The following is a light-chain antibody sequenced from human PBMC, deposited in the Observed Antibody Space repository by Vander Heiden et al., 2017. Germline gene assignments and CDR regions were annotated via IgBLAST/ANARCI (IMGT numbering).Light chain of an antibody. V-gene: IGLV3-1*01. CDR2: QDS. Sequence: SYSLPQPPAVSVSPGQTASITCSGDKLGDKYACWYQQKPGQSPVLVIYQDSKLPSGIPERFSGSNSGNTATLTISGTQAMDEADYYCQAWDSSTVVFGGGTKLTVL. J-gene: IGLJ2*01. CDR1: KLGDKY. CDR3: QAWDSSTVV.